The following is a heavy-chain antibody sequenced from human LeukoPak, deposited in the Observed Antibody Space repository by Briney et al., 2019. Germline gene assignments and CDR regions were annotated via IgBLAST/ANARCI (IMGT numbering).Heavy chain of an antibody. V-gene: IGHV4-59*01. D-gene: IGHD1-14*01. CDR3: ARAPPGIGYYFDN. CDR1: GGSISNYY. CDR2: ISYSGST. J-gene: IGHJ4*02. Sequence: PSETLSLTCTVSGGSISNYYWSWIRQPPGKELEWIGDISYSGSTTYKPSLISRVTISVDTSKNQFSLKPNSVTAADTAVYYCARAPPGIGYYFDNWGQGTLVIVSS.